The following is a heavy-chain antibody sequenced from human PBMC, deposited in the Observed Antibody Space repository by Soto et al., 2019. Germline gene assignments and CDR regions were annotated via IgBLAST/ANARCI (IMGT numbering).Heavy chain of an antibody. CDR3: ASGVPLLWFGELLGDAFDI. V-gene: IGHV3-11*01. Sequence: QVQLVESGGGLVKPGGSLRLSCAASGFTFSDYYMSWIRQAPGKGLEWVSYISSSGSTIYYADSVKGRFTISRDNAKNSLYLQMNSLGAEDTAVYYCASGVPLLWFGELLGDAFDIWGQGTMVTVSS. D-gene: IGHD3-10*01. CDR2: ISSSGSTI. J-gene: IGHJ3*02. CDR1: GFTFSDYY.